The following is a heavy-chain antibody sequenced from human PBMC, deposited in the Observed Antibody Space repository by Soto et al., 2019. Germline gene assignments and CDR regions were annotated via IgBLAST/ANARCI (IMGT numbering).Heavy chain of an antibody. CDR1: GGTFSSYA. D-gene: IGHD3-10*01. J-gene: IGHJ6*02. CDR2: IIPIFGTA. V-gene: IGHV1-69*01. CDR3: ARESRITVVRGVRYYYGMDV. Sequence: QVQLVQSGAEVKKPGSSVKVSCKASGGTFSSYAISWVRQAPGQGLEWIGGIIPIFGTANYAQKFQGRVTITADESTSTAYMELSSLRSEDTAVYYCARESRITVVRGVRYYYGMDVWGQGTTVTVCS.